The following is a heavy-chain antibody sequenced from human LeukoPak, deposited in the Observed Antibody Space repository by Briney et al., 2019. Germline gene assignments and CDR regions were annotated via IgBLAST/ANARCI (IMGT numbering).Heavy chain of an antibody. V-gene: IGHV1-69*13. CDR2: IIPIFGTA. D-gene: IGHD5-18*01. CDR3: ARGYSYAPASSGMDV. CDR1: GGTFSSYA. J-gene: IGHJ6*02. Sequence: SVKVSCKASGGTFSSYAISWVRQAPGQGLEWMGGIIPIFGTANYAQKFQGRVTITADESTSTAYMELSSLRSEDTAVYYCARGYSYAPASSGMDVWGQGTTVTVSS.